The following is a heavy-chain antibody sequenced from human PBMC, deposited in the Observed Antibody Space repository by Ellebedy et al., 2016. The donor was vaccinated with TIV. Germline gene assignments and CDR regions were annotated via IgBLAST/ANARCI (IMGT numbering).Heavy chain of an antibody. J-gene: IGHJ4*02. CDR1: GFTFSTYW. CDR2: IMQDGSEK. V-gene: IGHV3-7*01. CDR3: ARELAAAGFFDY. D-gene: IGHD6-13*01. Sequence: GESLKISCAASGFTFSTYWMSWVRQAPGRGLEWVANIMQDGSEKYYVDSVKGRFTISRDNAENSLYLQMNSLRAEDTAVFYCARELAAAGFFDYWGQGTLVTVSS.